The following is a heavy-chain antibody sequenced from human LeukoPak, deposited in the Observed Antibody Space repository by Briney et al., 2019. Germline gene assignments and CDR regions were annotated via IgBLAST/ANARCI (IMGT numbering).Heavy chain of an antibody. CDR3: VSIAAAGTIYYYYHMDV. J-gene: IGHJ6*03. D-gene: IGHD6-13*01. V-gene: IGHV3-48*01. CDR2: ISSSSSTI. Sequence: PGGSLRLSCAASGFTFSSYSMNWVRQAPGKGLEWVSYISSSSSTIYYADSVKGRFTISRDNAKNSLYLQMNSLRAEDTAVYYCVSIAAAGTIYYYYHMDVWGKGTTVTVSS. CDR1: GFTFSSYS.